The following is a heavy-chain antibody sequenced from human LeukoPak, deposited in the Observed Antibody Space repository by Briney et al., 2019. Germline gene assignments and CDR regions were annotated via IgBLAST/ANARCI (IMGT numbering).Heavy chain of an antibody. Sequence: GGSLRLSCAASGFTFSRSAMSWVRQAPGKGLEWVSGLSNSGGSTYYADSVKGRFTISRDNSKNTLYLQMNSLRAEDTAVYYCAKDVDLGVVPAALNWFDPWGQGTLVTVSS. D-gene: IGHD2-2*01. J-gene: IGHJ5*02. CDR2: LSNSGGST. CDR3: AKDVDLGVVPAALNWFDP. CDR1: GFTFSRSA. V-gene: IGHV3-23*01.